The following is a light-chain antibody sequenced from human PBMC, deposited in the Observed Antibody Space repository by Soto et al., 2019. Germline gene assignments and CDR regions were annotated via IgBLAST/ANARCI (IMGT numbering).Light chain of an antibody. V-gene: IGLV2-14*03. Sequence: QSVLTQPASVSGSPGQSITISCTGTSRDIGDYNYVSWYQQHPGKAPQLMIYDVTNRASGVSIRFSGSKSGNTASLTISGLQAEDEADYYCSSSTSSSTLVLFGGGTKVTVL. CDR2: DVT. CDR1: SRDIGDYNY. CDR3: SSSTSSSTLVL. J-gene: IGLJ2*01.